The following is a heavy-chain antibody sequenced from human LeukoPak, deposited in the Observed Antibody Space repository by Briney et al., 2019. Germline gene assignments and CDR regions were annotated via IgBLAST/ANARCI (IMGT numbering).Heavy chain of an antibody. CDR3: ARDTWAYYMDV. Sequence: PGGSLRLSCAASGFTFSNYAMPWVRQAPGKGLEWVSVIYSGGSTYYADSVKGRFTISRDNSKNTLYLQMNSLRVEDTAVYYCARDTWAYYMDVWGKGTTVTVSS. CDR1: GFTFSNYA. D-gene: IGHD2/OR15-2a*01. V-gene: IGHV3-53*01. J-gene: IGHJ6*03. CDR2: IYSGGST.